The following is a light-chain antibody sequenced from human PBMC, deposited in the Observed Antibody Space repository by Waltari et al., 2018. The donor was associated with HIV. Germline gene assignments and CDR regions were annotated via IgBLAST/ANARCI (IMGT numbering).Light chain of an antibody. Sequence: DIQLTQSPSFLSASVGDRVTITCRASQGISTYLVWYQQKSGKAPQLLIYATSSLQSEVPPRFSATGAGTDFTLTISSLQPEDFATYYCQQLNNYRTFGQGTKV. J-gene: IGKJ1*01. CDR1: QGISTY. CDR3: QQLNNYRT. V-gene: IGKV1-9*01. CDR2: ATS.